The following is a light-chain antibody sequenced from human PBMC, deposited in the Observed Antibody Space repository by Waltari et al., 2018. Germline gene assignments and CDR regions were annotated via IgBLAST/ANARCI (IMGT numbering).Light chain of an antibody. CDR2: GAS. CDR1: QSISSY. CDR3: HQYDSYPLT. Sequence: EVVLTQSPATLSLSPGERAILSCRASQSISSYLEWYQQKPGQAPRLLIYGASNRATGIPARFSGSGSGTDFTLTISSLEPEDFAVYYCHQYDSYPLTFGGGTRVEIK. V-gene: IGKV3-11*01. J-gene: IGKJ4*01.